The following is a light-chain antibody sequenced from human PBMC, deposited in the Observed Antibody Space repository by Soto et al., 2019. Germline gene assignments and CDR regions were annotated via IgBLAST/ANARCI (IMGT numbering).Light chain of an antibody. V-gene: IGKV1-27*01. CDR2: AAS. CDR1: QGISNY. J-gene: IGKJ5*01. CDR3: QKYNSALP. Sequence: DIQMTQSPSSLSASVGERVTITCRASQGISNYLAWYQQKPGKVPKLLIYAASTLQSGVPSRFSGSGSGTDFTLTISSLQPEDVATYYCQKYNSALPFGQGTRLEIK.